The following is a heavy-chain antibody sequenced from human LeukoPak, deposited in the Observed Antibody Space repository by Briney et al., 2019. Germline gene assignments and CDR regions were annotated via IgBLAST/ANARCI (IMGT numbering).Heavy chain of an antibody. CDR1: GHTFTSYG. CDR3: ARSLSPSYDYVWGSYRYPAFDI. Sequence: GASVKVSCKASGHTFTSYGISWVRQAPGQGLEWMGWISAYNGNTNYAQKLQGRVTMTTDTSTSTAYMELRSLRSDDTAVYYCARSLSPSYDYVWGSYRYPAFDIWGQGTMVTVSS. J-gene: IGHJ3*02. CDR2: ISAYNGNT. D-gene: IGHD3-16*02. V-gene: IGHV1-18*04.